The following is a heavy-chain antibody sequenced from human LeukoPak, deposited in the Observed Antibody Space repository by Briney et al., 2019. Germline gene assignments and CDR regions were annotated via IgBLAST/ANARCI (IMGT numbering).Heavy chain of an antibody. Sequence: QPGRSLRLSCAASGFIFDDYAMYWVRQAPGKGLEWVSGVSWNGVTIGYADSVKGRFTISRDNAKNSLYLHMDSLRAEDTALYYCVKDIQPPMFGSGSYRPAFDIWGQGTMVSVSS. CDR3: VKDIQPPMFGSGSYRPAFDI. V-gene: IGHV3-9*01. J-gene: IGHJ3*02. D-gene: IGHD3-10*01. CDR2: VSWNGVTI. CDR1: GFIFDDYA.